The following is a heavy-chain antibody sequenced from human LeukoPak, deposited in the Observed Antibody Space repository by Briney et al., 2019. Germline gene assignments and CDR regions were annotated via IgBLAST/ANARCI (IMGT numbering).Heavy chain of an antibody. J-gene: IGHJ3*02. CDR2: INSGGSI. CDR3: VRPRYYYDGSSYTEI. V-gene: IGHV4-34*01. D-gene: IGHD3-22*01. Sequence: SETLSLTCAVSGGSFSGYYWTWIRQPPGKGLEWIGEINSGGSINYNPSLKSRVTISVDTSEKQFSLKLSSVTAADTAVYYCVRPRYYYDGSSYTEIWGQGTMVTVSS. CDR1: GGSFSGYY.